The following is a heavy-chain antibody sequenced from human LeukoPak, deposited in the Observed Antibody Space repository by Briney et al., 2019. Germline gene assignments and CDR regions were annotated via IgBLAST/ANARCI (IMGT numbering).Heavy chain of an antibody. CDR1: GFTFSSYS. J-gene: IGHJ4*02. CDR2: ISSSSSYI. Sequence: PGGSLRLSCAASGFTFSSYSMNWVRQAPGKGLEWVSSISSSSSYIYCADSVKGRFTISRDNAKNSLYLQMNSLRAEDTAVYYCARGAYSSSWYALIDYWGQGTLVTVSS. D-gene: IGHD6-13*01. CDR3: ARGAYSSSWYALIDY. V-gene: IGHV3-21*01.